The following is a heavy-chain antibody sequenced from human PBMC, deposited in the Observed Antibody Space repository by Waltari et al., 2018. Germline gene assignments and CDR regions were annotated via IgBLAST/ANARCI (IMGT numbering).Heavy chain of an antibody. V-gene: IGHV4-39*01. CDR2: VSYSGTT. CDR1: GFSITTNRHY. CDR3: ATYIGASVGTAAFDV. Sequence: QLQLQESGPRLVGPSGTLSLICRVPGFSITTNRHYLAWIRQSPGQGLEWIGTVSYSGTTYISPSLKSRVSVSRDTSKNQVSLILGSVTAADMAVYYCATYIGASVGTAAFDVWGQGTMVTVSS. J-gene: IGHJ3*01. D-gene: IGHD5-12*01.